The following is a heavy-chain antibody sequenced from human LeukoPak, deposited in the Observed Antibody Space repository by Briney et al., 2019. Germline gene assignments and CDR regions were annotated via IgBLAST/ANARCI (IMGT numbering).Heavy chain of an antibody. CDR3: ARAPGSSVSIAARPYYFDY. Sequence: GGSLRLSCAASGFTFSSYAMSWVRQAPGKGLEWVSVSNGAGGATYYADSVKGRFAISRDNSKNTLYLQINSLTAEDTAVYYCARAPGSSVSIAARPYYFDYWGQGALVTVSS. CDR1: GFTFSSYA. V-gene: IGHV3-23*01. CDR2: SNGAGGAT. J-gene: IGHJ4*02. D-gene: IGHD6-6*01.